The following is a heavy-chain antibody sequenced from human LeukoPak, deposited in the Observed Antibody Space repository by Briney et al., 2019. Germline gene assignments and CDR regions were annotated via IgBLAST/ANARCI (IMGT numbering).Heavy chain of an antibody. J-gene: IGHJ4*02. V-gene: IGHV4-59*12. CDR1: DGSISSYY. D-gene: IGHD2-2*01. Sequence: SETLSLTCSVSDGSISSYYWSWIRQPPGKGLEWIGHIYYSGRTKYNPSLKSRVTMSVDTSKDQFSLKLSSVTAADTAVYYCARRDIVVVPAATPLFDYWGQGTLVTVSS. CDR3: ARRDIVVVPAATPLFDY. CDR2: IYYSGRT.